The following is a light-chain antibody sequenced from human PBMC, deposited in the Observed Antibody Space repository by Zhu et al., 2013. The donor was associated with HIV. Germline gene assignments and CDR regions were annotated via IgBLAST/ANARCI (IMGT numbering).Light chain of an antibody. CDR3: QQSNSPPLT. CDR2: GAS. Sequence: VVLTQSPGTLSLSPGERATLSCRASQDVTSLYLAWYQHAPGQPPRLLIYGASKRASGIPDRFSGSGFGTDFTLIITDLQPEDFATYYCQQSNSPPLTFGGGTKVDIK. V-gene: IGKV3-20*01. J-gene: IGKJ4*01. CDR1: QDVTSLY.